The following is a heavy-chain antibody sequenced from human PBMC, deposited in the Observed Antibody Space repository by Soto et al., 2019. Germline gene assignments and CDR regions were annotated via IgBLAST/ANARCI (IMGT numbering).Heavy chain of an antibody. J-gene: IGHJ1*01. Sequence: SETLSLTCAVHGGSFSGYYWSWIRQPPGKGLEWIGEINHSGSTNYNPSLKSRVTISVDTSKNQFSLKLSSVTAADTAVYYCARGRGAAAGSYFQHWGQGTLVTVS. CDR3: ARGRGAAAGSYFQH. CDR2: INHSGST. CDR1: GGSFSGYY. V-gene: IGHV4-34*01. D-gene: IGHD6-13*01.